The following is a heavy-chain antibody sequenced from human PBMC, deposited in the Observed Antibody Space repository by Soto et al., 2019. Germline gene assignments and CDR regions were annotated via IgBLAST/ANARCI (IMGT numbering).Heavy chain of an antibody. D-gene: IGHD1-26*01. CDR2: ISAYNGNT. Sequence: QVQLVQSGAEVKKPGASVKVSCKASGYTFTSYGISWVRQAPGQGREWLGWISAYNGNTNYAQQLQGKVTMTTDTSTSTGYMELRRLRPDDTAVYYCARAEVGVGATAFYWGQGTLVTVSS. CDR3: ARAEVGVGATAFY. CDR1: GYTFTSYG. V-gene: IGHV1-18*01. J-gene: IGHJ4*02.